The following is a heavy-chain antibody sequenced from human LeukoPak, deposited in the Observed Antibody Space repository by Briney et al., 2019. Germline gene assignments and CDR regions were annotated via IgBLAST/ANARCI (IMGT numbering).Heavy chain of an antibody. D-gene: IGHD3-16*01. V-gene: IGHV1-69*04. J-gene: IGHJ4*02. CDR2: ITPFLGIA. CDR3: AREACREVGLMWPRLGGQDCRYDH. Sequence: SVKVSCKASGDTFSGYAINWVRQAPGQGPEWMGRITPFLGIANYPQKFQGRVTITADESTTTVYMELSSLRSEDTAVYYCAREACREVGLMWPRLGGQDCRYDHWGQGTLVTVSS. CDR1: GDTFSGYA.